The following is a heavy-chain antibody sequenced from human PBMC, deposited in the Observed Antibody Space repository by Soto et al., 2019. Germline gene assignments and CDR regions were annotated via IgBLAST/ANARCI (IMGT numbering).Heavy chain of an antibody. CDR1: GYTFTGYY. CDR3: ARDHRIAAAGSPEYFQH. J-gene: IGHJ1*01. V-gene: IGHV1-2*02. D-gene: IGHD6-13*01. CDR2: INPNSGGT. Sequence: GPSVKFSCKASGYTFTGYYMHWVRQPPGQGLEWMGWINPNSGGTNYAQKFQGRVTMTRDTSISTAYMELSRLRSDDTAVYYCARDHRIAAAGSPEYFQHWGQGTLVTVSS.